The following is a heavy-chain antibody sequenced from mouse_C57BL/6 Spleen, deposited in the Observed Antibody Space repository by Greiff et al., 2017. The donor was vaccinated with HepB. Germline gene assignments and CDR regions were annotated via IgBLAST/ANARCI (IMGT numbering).Heavy chain of an antibody. D-gene: IGHD2-4*01. Sequence: DVKLVESGPGLVKPSQSLSLTCSVTGYSITSGYYWNWIRQFPGNKLEWMGYISYDGSNNYNPSLKNRISITRDTSKNQFFLKLNSVTTEDTATYYCARGIYYDYAMDYWGQGTSVTVSS. CDR3: ARGIYYDYAMDY. CDR2: ISYDGSN. V-gene: IGHV3-6*01. CDR1: GYSITSGYY. J-gene: IGHJ4*01.